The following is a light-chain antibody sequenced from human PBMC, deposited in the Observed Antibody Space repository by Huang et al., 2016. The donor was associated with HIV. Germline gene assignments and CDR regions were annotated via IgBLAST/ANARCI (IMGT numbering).Light chain of an antibody. CDR1: LSVLYSSNNKNY. J-gene: IGKJ1*01. CDR3: HQYYSTLRT. Sequence: DIVMTQSPDSLAVSLGERATINCKSSLSVLYSSNNKNYLAWYQQKPGQAPKLLIYGSSTREAGVPDRFSGSGSATDFTLTISSLQAEDVAVYYCHQYYSTLRTFGQGTKVEIK. V-gene: IGKV4-1*01. CDR2: GSS.